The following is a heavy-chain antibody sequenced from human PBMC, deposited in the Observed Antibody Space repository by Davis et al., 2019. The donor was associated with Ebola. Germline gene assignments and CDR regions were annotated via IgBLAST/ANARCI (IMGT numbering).Heavy chain of an antibody. D-gene: IGHD2-2*01. Sequence: AASVKVSCKASGYTFTSYAMNWVRQAPGQGLEWMGWINTNTGNPTYAQGFTGRFVFSLDTSVSTAYLQISSLKAEDTAVYYCARVRCSSTICRGMDVWGKGTTVTVSS. CDR2: INTNTGNP. CDR1: GYTFTSYA. V-gene: IGHV7-4-1*02. CDR3: ARVRCSSTICRGMDV. J-gene: IGHJ6*04.